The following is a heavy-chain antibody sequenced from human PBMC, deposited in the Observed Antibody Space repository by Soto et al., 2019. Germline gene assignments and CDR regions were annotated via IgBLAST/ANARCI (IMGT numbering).Heavy chain of an antibody. J-gene: IGHJ4*02. CDR1: GGSISSGGYY. D-gene: IGHD6-19*01. CDR2: IYYSGST. CDR3: ASTTKKAVAVFDV. V-gene: IGHV4-31*03. Sequence: TLSLTCTVSGGSISSGGYYWSWIRQHPGKGLEWIGYIYYSGSTYYNPSLKSRVTISVDTSKNQFSLKLSSVTAADTAVYYCASTTKKAVAVFDVWGQGTLVTVSS.